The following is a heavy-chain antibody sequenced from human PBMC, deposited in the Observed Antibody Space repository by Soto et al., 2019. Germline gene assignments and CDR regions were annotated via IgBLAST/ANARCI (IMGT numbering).Heavy chain of an antibody. CDR1: GFTFSSYA. CDR2: ISGSGGST. Sequence: GGSLRLSCAASGFTFSSYAMSWVRQAPGKGLEWVSAISGSGGSTYYADSVKGRFTISRDNSKNTLYLQMNSLRAEDTAVYYCARSVGYSSSGHGMDVWGQGTTVTVSS. J-gene: IGHJ6*02. CDR3: ARSVGYSSSGHGMDV. D-gene: IGHD6-13*01. V-gene: IGHV3-23*01.